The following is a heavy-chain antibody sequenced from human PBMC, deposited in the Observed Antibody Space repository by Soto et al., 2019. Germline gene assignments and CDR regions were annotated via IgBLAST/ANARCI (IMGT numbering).Heavy chain of an antibody. V-gene: IGHV4-59*01. D-gene: IGHD6-13*01. CDR2: IHYSGTT. J-gene: IGHJ4*02. Sequence: SETLSLTCTVSGGSMRNYFWTWIRQPPGKGLEWIGYIHYSGTTSFFPSYNPSLRSRVTISEGTSKNQFSLKLLSVTTADTAVYFCAAGEASSRNLAPYYLDFWGQGTLVTVSS. CDR1: GGSMRNYF. CDR3: AAGEASSRNLAPYYLDF.